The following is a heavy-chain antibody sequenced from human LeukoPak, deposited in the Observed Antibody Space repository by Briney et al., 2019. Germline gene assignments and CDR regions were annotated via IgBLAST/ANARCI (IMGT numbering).Heavy chain of an antibody. Sequence: SETLSLTCTVSGGSISSGGYYWSWIRQPPGKGLEWIGEINHSGSTNYNPSLKSRVTISVDTSKNQFSLKLSSVTAADTAVYYCARLGIVVVPAAMNWFDPWGQGTLVTVSS. J-gene: IGHJ5*02. CDR1: GGSISSGGYY. CDR3: ARLGIVVVPAAMNWFDP. V-gene: IGHV4-39*07. CDR2: INHSGST. D-gene: IGHD2-2*01.